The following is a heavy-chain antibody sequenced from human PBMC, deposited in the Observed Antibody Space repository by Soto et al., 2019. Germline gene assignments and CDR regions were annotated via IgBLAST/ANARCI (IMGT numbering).Heavy chain of an antibody. Sequence: VQLVQSGPEVKNPGSSVKVSCKASGGSFRTFGITWVRQAPGQGLEWVGGIIPLFGAASYAQKLQGRLPITADETSNTAYMELSNLRSEDTAVYFCAKSYCSGGICYHDWFDPWGQGTLVTVSS. CDR1: GGSFRTFG. CDR2: IIPLFGAA. CDR3: AKSYCSGGICYHDWFDP. J-gene: IGHJ5*02. V-gene: IGHV1-69*01. D-gene: IGHD2-15*01.